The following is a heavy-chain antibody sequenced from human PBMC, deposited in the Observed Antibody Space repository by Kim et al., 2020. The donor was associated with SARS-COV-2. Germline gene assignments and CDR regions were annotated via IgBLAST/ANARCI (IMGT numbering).Heavy chain of an antibody. Sequence: SETLSLTCTVSGGSISSYYWSWIRQPPGKGLEWIGYIYYSGSTNYNPSLKSGVTISVDTSKNQFSLKLSSVTAADTAVYYCAREVGAGYSSSYHNGFDPWGQGTLVTVSS. CDR1: GGSISSYY. V-gene: IGHV4-59*13. J-gene: IGHJ5*02. CDR2: IYYSGST. D-gene: IGHD6-13*01. CDR3: AREVGAGYSSSYHNGFDP.